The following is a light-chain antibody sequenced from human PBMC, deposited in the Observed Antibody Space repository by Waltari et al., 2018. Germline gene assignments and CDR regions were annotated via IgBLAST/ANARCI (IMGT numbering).Light chain of an antibody. J-gene: IGKJ1*01. Sequence: DIQMTQSPSTLSASVVDTVSITCRASQSIRSWLAWYQRKPGKAPKLLIYEASTLESGVPSRFSGSGSGTEFTLVISSLQPEDFASYHCQQYDRYPWTFGLGTEVEIK. CDR3: QQYDRYPWT. CDR1: QSIRSW. V-gene: IGKV1-5*03. CDR2: EAS.